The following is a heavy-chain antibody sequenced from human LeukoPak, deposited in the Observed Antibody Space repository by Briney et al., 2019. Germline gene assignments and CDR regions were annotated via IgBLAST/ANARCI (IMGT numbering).Heavy chain of an antibody. J-gene: IGHJ3*01. Sequence: SETLSLTCSVYGGSISSYYWSWIRQPPGKGLEWVGYIYYSGSTNYNPSLKSRVTISVDTSKNQFSLKLSSVTAADTAVYYCARGANYCFSAFDFWGQGTMVTVSS. CDR2: IYYSGST. CDR1: GGSISSYY. D-gene: IGHD3-10*01. CDR3: ARGANYCFSAFDF. V-gene: IGHV4-59*01.